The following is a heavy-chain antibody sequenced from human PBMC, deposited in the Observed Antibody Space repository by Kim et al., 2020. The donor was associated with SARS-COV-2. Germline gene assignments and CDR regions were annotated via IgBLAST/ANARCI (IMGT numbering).Heavy chain of an antibody. CDR1: GFTFSSYA. V-gene: IGHV3-30*04. J-gene: IGHJ4*02. CDR2: ISYDGSNK. CDR3: ARVRSYSFHDY. Sequence: GGSLRLSCAASGFTFSSYAMHWVRQAPGKGLEWVAVISYDGSNKYYADSVKGRFTISRDNSKNTLYLQMNSLRAEDTAVYYCARVRSYSFHDYWGQGTLVTVSS. D-gene: IGHD1-26*01.